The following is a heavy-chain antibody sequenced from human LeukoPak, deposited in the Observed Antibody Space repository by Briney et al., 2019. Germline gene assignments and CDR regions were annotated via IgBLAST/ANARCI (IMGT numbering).Heavy chain of an antibody. D-gene: IGHD6-19*01. CDR1: GFTFSSYE. Sequence: GGSLRLSCAASGFTFSSYEMNWVRQAPGKGLEWVSYISGSGSTIYYADSVKGRFTISRDNAKNSLYLQMNSLRAEDTAVYYCARVLAVADYYYGMDVWGQGTTVTVSS. CDR2: ISGSGSTI. V-gene: IGHV3-48*03. J-gene: IGHJ6*02. CDR3: ARVLAVADYYYGMDV.